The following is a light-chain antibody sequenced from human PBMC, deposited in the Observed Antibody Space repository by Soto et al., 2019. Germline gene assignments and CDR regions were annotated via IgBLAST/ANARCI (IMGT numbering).Light chain of an antibody. CDR1: QVISTS. J-gene: IGKJ5*01. CDR2: AAS. V-gene: IGKV1-9*01. CDR3: QQLFDSPIT. Sequence: VILACRASQVISTSLALYQVKPGKAPKLLIYAASTLESGVPSRFSATVSGTEFSLTITSLQPEDFVTDYCQQLFDSPITFAQG.